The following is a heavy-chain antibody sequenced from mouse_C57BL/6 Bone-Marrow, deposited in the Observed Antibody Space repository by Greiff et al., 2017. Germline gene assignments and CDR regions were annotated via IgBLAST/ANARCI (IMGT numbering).Heavy chain of an antibody. CDR1: GYTFTSYW. CDR2: IHPNSGST. V-gene: IGHV1-64*01. Sequence: QVHVKQSGAELVKPGASVKLSCKASGYTFTSYWMHWVKQRPGQGLEWIGMIHPNSGSTNYNEKFKRKATLTVDKSSSTAYMQLSSLTSEDSAVYYCASSGITDYWGQGTTRTVSS. D-gene: IGHD1-1*01. CDR3: ASSGITDY. J-gene: IGHJ2*01.